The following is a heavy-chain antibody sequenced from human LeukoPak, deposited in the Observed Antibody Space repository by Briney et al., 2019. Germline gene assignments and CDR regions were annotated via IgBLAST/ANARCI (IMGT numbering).Heavy chain of an antibody. V-gene: IGHV4-38-2*02. D-gene: IGHD1-7*01. Sequence: PSETLSLTCTVSGYSISSGYYWGWTRQPPGKGLEWIGSIYQSGSTYYNPSLKSRVTISVDTSKNQISLKLSSVTAADTAVYYCARVRGTTPYFDSWGQGTLVTVSS. CDR2: IYQSGST. J-gene: IGHJ4*02. CDR3: ARVRGTTPYFDS. CDR1: GYSISSGYY.